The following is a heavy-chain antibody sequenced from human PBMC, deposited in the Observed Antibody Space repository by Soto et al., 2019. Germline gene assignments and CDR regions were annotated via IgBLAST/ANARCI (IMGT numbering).Heavy chain of an antibody. CDR2: IYWDDDK. Sequence: QITLKESGPPLVKPTQTLTLTCTFSGFSLSTSGVGVGWIRQPPGKALEWLALIYWDDDKRYSPSLKSRLTLTKDTSKNQVVLTMTNMDPVDTATYYCARPGGGSSFDYWGQGTLVTVSS. CDR3: ARPGGGSSFDY. J-gene: IGHJ4*02. D-gene: IGHD6-13*01. CDR1: GFSLSTSGVG. V-gene: IGHV2-5*02.